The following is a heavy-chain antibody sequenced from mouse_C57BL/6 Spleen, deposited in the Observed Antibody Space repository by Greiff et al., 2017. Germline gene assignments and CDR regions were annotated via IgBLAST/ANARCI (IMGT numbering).Heavy chain of an antibody. Sequence: EVKLMESGGGLVKPGGSLKLSCAASGFTFSDYGMHWVRQAPEKGLEWVAYISSGSSTIYYADTVKGRFTISRDNAKNTLFLQMTSLRSEDTAMYYCARCYYGRGYYFDYWGQGTTLTVSS. V-gene: IGHV5-17*01. J-gene: IGHJ2*01. CDR2: ISSGSSTI. CDR3: ARCYYGRGYYFDY. CDR1: GFTFSDYG. D-gene: IGHD1-1*01.